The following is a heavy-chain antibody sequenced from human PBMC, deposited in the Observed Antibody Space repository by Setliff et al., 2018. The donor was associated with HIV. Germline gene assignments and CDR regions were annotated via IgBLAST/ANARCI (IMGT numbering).Heavy chain of an antibody. D-gene: IGHD3-3*01. J-gene: IGHJ4*02. V-gene: IGHV4-38-2*02. CDR1: GYSISRGYY. CDR2: IYYNGNT. CDR3: ATHVLQFLEWLSHFDY. Sequence: SETLSLTCSVSGYSISRGYYWGWIRQPPGKGLEWIGSIYYNGNTYYNPSLKSRVTISVDTSKNQFSLKLSSVTAADTAVYYCATHVLQFLEWLSHFDYWGQGTLVTVSS.